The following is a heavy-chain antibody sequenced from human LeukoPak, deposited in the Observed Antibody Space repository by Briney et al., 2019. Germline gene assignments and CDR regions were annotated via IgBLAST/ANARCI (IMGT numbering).Heavy chain of an antibody. D-gene: IGHD4-17*01. CDR3: AREAPTYYYYYGMDV. J-gene: IGHJ6*02. V-gene: IGHV3-21*01. CDR1: GFTFSSYS. CDR2: ISSSSSYI. Sequence: KTGGSLRLSCAASGFTFSSYSMNWVRQAPGKGLEGVSSISSSSSYIYYADSVKGRFTISRDNAKNSLYLQMNSLRAEDTAVYYCAREAPTYYYYYGMDVWGQGTTVTVSS.